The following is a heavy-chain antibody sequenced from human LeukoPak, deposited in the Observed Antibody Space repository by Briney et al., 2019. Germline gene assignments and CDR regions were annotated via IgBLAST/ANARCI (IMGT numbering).Heavy chain of an antibody. CDR1: GFTFSSYS. CDR2: ISSSNSFI. V-gene: IGHV3-21*01. CDR3: ARDGIVGATAFDY. Sequence: GGSLRLSCAASGFTFSSYSMNWVRQAPGKGLEWVSSISSSNSFIYYADSVKGRFTISRDNAKNSLYLQMNSLRAEDTAVYYCARDGIVGATAFDYWGQGTLVTVSS. J-gene: IGHJ4*02. D-gene: IGHD1-26*01.